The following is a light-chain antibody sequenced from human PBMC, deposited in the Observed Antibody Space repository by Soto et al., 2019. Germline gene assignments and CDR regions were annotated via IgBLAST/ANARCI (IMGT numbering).Light chain of an antibody. CDR2: GAY. CDR3: QQYYTTPPT. J-gene: IGKJ1*01. CDR1: QSVSSS. Sequence: IVVTQSPATLSVSPGETVTLSCRVSQSVSSSLAWYQQKPGQAPRLLISGAYTRATGIPARFSGSGSGTNFTLTISSLQAEDAAVYYCQQYYTTPPTFGLGTKVEVK. V-gene: IGKV3-15*01.